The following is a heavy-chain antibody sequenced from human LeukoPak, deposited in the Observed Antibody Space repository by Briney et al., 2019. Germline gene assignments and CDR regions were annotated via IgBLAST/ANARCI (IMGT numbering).Heavy chain of an antibody. CDR1: GGSISSYY. J-gene: IGHJ3*02. CDR3: ARRGRTSLGAFDI. Sequence: SETLSLTCTVSGGSISSYYWSWIRQPPGKGLEWIGSIYHSGSTYYNPSLKSRVTISVGTSKNQFSLKLSSVTAADTAVYYCARRGRTSLGAFDIWGQGTMVTVSS. CDR2: IYHSGST. V-gene: IGHV4-38-2*02. D-gene: IGHD1-26*01.